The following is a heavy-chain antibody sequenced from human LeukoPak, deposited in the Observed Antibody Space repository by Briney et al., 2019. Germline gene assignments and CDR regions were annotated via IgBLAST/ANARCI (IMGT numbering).Heavy chain of an antibody. CDR2: IYSGGTT. V-gene: IGHV3-53*01. J-gene: IGHJ2*01. CDR1: GFTVSTYY. CDR3: ARVGDHFHWNLDL. D-gene: IGHD3-3*02. Sequence: GGSLRLSCAASGFTVSTYYMNWVRQAPGKGLEWVSIIYSGGTTYYADSVKGRFTISRDTSKNTLSLQMSSLRAEDTAVYFCARVGDHFHWNLDLWGRGTLVTVSS.